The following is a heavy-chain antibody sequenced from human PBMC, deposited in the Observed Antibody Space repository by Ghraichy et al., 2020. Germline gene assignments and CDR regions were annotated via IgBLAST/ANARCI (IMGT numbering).Heavy chain of an antibody. CDR2: IYYSGST. Sequence: SETLSLTCTVSGGSISSYYWSWIRQPPGKGLEWIGYIYYSGSTNYNPSLKSRVTISVDTSKNQFSLKLSSVTAADTAVYYCARIPYDSVWGSYRYMPPNWFDPWGQGTLVTVSS. V-gene: IGHV4-59*01. CDR1: GGSISSYY. J-gene: IGHJ5*02. CDR3: ARIPYDSVWGSYRYMPPNWFDP. D-gene: IGHD3-16*02.